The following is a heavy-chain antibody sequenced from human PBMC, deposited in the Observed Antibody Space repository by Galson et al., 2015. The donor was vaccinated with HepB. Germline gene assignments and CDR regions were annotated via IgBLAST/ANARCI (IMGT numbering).Heavy chain of an antibody. Sequence: CAISGDSVSSNSAAWNWIRQSPSRGLEWLGRTYYRSKWYNDYAVSVKSRITINPDTSMNQFSLQLNSVTPEDTAVYYRARVGYSGYESRYYFYYGMDVWGQGTTVTVSS. CDR3: ARVGYSGYESRYYFYYGMDV. CDR2: TYYRSKWYN. D-gene: IGHD5-12*01. CDR1: GDSVSSNSAA. J-gene: IGHJ6*02. V-gene: IGHV6-1*01.